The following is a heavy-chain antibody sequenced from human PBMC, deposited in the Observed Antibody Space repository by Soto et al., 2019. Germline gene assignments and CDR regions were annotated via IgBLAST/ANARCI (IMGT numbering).Heavy chain of an antibody. J-gene: IGHJ5*02. CDR2: IIPIFGTT. CDR1: GGTFSNYA. D-gene: IGHD5-12*01. CDR3: AKDGGADGYCGNWLDP. Sequence: QVHLVQSGAEVKKPGSSVNVSCKASGGTFSNYAITWVRQAPGQGLEWVGRIIPIFGTTNVAQKFQGRVTITVDESTTTAYVELSGLRSDDTGVYYCAKDGGADGYCGNWLDPWGQGNLGTVSS. V-gene: IGHV1-69*15.